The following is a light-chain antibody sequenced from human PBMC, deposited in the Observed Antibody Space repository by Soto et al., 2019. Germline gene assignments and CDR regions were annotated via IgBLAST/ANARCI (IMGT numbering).Light chain of an antibody. J-gene: IGLJ3*02. Sequence: QAVVTQPASVSGSPGQSITISCTGTSSDVGAYNYVSWYRQHPGKAPKLMIYEVTNRPSGVSNRFSGSKSGSTASLTISGLQAEDEADYYCSSYTSSSTLVFGGGTKVTVL. V-gene: IGLV2-14*01. CDR3: SSYTSSSTLV. CDR2: EVT. CDR1: SSDVGAYNY.